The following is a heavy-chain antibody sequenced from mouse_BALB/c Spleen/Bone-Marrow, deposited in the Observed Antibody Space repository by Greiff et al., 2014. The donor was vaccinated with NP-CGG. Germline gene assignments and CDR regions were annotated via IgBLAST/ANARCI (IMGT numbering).Heavy chain of an antibody. CDR3: VRYYYGSSYFDY. J-gene: IGHJ2*01. D-gene: IGHD1-1*01. V-gene: IGHV14-3*02. CDR2: IDPANGNT. Sequence: EVQGVESGAELVKPGASVKLSCTASGFNIKDTYMHWVKQRPEQGLEWIGRIDPANGNTKYDPKFQGKATITADTSSNTAYLQLSSLTSEDTAVYYCVRYYYGSSYFDYWCQGTTLTVSS. CDR1: GFNIKDTY.